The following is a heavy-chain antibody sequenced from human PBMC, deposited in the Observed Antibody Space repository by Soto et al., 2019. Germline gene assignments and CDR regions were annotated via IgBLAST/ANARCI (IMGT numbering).Heavy chain of an antibody. Sequence: GGSLRLSCAASGFTFSSYSMNWVRQAPGKGLEWVSYISSSSSTMYYADSVKGRFTISRDNAKNSLYLQMNSLRAEDTAVYYCARDNWFGVYYYMDVWGKGTTVTVSS. CDR3: ARDNWFGVYYYMDV. V-gene: IGHV3-48*01. CDR1: GFTFSSYS. J-gene: IGHJ6*03. CDR2: ISSSSSTM. D-gene: IGHD3-10*01.